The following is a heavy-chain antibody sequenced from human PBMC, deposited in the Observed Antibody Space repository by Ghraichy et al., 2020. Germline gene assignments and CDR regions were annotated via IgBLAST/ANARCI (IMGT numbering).Heavy chain of an antibody. CDR1: GGSFSGYY. CDR3: ARGRSLAYFDY. J-gene: IGHJ4*02. CDR2: INHSGST. V-gene: IGHV4-34*01. Sequence: SETLSLTCAVYGGSFSGYYWSWIRQPPGKGLEWIGEINHSGSTNYNPSLKSRVTISVDTSKNQFSLKLSSVTAADTAVYYCARGRSLAYFDYWGQGTLVTVSS.